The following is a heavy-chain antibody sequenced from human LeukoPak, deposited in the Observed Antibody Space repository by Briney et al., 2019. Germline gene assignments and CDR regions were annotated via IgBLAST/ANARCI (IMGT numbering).Heavy chain of an antibody. CDR2: ISSSSSYI. D-gene: IGHD2-2*01. Sequence: GGSLRLSCAASGFTFSSYSMNWVRQAPGKGLEWVSSISSSSSYIYYADSVKGRFTISRDNAKNSPYLQMNSLRAEDTAVYYCARGVVPAATVRNWFDPWGQGTLVTVSS. J-gene: IGHJ5*02. CDR3: ARGVVPAATVRNWFDP. V-gene: IGHV3-21*01. CDR1: GFTFSSYS.